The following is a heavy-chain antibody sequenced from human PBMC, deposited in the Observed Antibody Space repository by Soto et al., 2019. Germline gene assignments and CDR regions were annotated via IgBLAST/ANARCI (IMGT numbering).Heavy chain of an antibody. CDR1: GGTFSSYA. Sequence: GASVKVSCKASGGTFSSYAISWVRQAPGQGLEWMGGIIPTFGTANYAQKFQGRATITADESTSTAYMELSSLRSEDTAVYYCARSGKKMVYAWWDYWGQGTLVTVSS. J-gene: IGHJ4*02. CDR3: ARSGKKMVYAWWDY. CDR2: IIPTFGTA. V-gene: IGHV1-69*13. D-gene: IGHD2-8*01.